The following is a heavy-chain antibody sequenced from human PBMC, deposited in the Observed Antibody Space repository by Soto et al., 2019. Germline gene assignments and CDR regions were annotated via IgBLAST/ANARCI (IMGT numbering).Heavy chain of an antibody. Sequence: PGGSLRLSCTASGLTFGDYAMSWFRQAPGKGLEWVGFIRSKAHGGTTEYAASVKGRFTISRDDSKSIAYLQMNSLKTEDTAVYYCTNVVVVAATPNYYYGMDVWGQGTTVTVSS. CDR2: IRSKAHGGTT. J-gene: IGHJ6*02. V-gene: IGHV3-49*03. CDR3: TNVVVVAATPNYYYGMDV. CDR1: GLTFGDYA. D-gene: IGHD2-15*01.